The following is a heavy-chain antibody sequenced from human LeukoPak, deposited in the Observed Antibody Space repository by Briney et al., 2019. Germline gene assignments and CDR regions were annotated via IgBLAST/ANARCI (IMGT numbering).Heavy chain of an antibody. V-gene: IGHV1-3*01. CDR1: GDIFTTYG. CDR2: INAANGNI. J-gene: IGHJ4*02. CDR3: ARDGGGIYGTTLLDY. D-gene: IGHD1/OR15-1a*01. Sequence: GASVKVSCKASGDIFTTYGIHWVRQAPGQRLECMGWINAANGNIKYSQNFQGRVTFTADTSASTVYMEFDSLRSEDTAVYYCARDGGGIYGTTLLDYWGQGTLVTVSS.